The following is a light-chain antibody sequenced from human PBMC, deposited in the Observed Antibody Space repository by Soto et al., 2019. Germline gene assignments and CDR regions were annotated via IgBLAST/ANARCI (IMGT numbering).Light chain of an antibody. Sequence: QSALTQPASVSGSPGQSITISCTGTSSDVGSHNLVSWYQTHPGQAPKLMIYEVSKRPLGVSARFSASKSGNTASLTISGLQAEDEADYYCCSYGGSRAVFGGGTQLTVL. CDR2: EVS. CDR1: SSDVGSHNL. V-gene: IGLV2-23*02. J-gene: IGLJ7*01. CDR3: CSYGGSRAV.